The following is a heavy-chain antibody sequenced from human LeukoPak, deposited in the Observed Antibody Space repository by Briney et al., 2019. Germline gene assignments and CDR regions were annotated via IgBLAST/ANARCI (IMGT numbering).Heavy chain of an antibody. D-gene: IGHD6-13*01. V-gene: IGHV3-74*01. CDR2: INSDGSST. J-gene: IGHJ5*02. CDR3: ARGGYSSSAVEDWFDP. CDR1: GFTFSSYW. Sequence: PGGSLRLSCAASGFTFSSYWMHRVRQAPGKGLVWVSRINSDGSSTSYADSVKGRFTISRDNAKNTLYLQMNSLRAEDTAVYYCARGGYSSSAVEDWFDPWGQGTLVTVSS.